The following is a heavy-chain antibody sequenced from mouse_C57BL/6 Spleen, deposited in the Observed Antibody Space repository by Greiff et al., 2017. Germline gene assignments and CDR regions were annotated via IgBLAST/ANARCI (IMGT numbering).Heavy chain of an antibody. CDR3: ARSGYYYGSSNYFDY. CDR1: GYAFSSYW. V-gene: IGHV1-80*01. J-gene: IGHJ2*01. Sequence: VQLQQSGASVKISCTASGYAFSSYWMNWVKPRPGKGLEWIGQVYPGDGDTNYNGKFKGKATLTADKSSSTAYMQLSSLTSEDSAVYFCARSGYYYGSSNYFDYWGQGTTLTVSA. CDR2: VYPGDGDT. D-gene: IGHD1-1*01.